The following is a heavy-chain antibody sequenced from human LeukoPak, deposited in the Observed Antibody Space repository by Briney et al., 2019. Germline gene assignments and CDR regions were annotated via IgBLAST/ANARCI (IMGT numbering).Heavy chain of an antibody. CDR3: ASTDNWNGGDYFDY. CDR2: INPNSGGT. D-gene: IGHD1-20*01. CDR1: GYTFTGYY. Sequence: ASVKVSCKASGYTFTGYYMHWVRQAPGQGLEWMGWINPNSGGTNYAQKFQGRVTMTRDTSISTAYMELSRLRSDDTAVYYCASTDNWNGGDYFDYWGQGTLVTVSS. J-gene: IGHJ4*02. V-gene: IGHV1-2*02.